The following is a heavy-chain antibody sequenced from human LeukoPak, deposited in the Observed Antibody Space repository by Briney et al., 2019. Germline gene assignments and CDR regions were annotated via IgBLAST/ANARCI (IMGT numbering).Heavy chain of an antibody. V-gene: IGHV4-34*01. J-gene: IGHJ5*02. Sequence: SETLSLTCAVYGGSFSAYYWSWIRQPPGKGLEWIGEINHSGSTNYNPSLKSRVTISIDTSKNQFSLEMSSVTAADTAVYYCARDLGDNWFDPWGQGTLVTVSS. CDR1: GGSFSAYY. CDR3: ARDLGDNWFDP. CDR2: INHSGST.